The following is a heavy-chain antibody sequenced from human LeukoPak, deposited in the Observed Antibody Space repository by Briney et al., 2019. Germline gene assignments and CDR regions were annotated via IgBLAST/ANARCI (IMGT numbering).Heavy chain of an antibody. CDR2: IYTSGST. V-gene: IGHV4-4*07. CDR3: ARAGTVTTAEHYYYYYYMDV. D-gene: IGHD4-11*01. J-gene: IGHJ6*03. Sequence: SETLSLTCTVSGGSVSSYYWSWIRQPAGKGLEWIGRIYTSGSTSYNPSLKSRVTMSVDTSKNQFSLKLSSVTAADTAVYYCARAGTVTTAEHYYYYYYMDVWGKGTTVTVSS. CDR1: GGSVSSYY.